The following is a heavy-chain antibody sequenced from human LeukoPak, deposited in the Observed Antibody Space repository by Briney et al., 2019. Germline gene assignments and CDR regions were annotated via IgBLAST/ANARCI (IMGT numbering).Heavy chain of an antibody. Sequence: HGGSLRLSCAASGFTVSDNYMTWVRQAPGRGLEWASLISSGGSTYYADSVKGRFTFSRDNSKNTLYLQMNSLRAEDAAMYYCARGGYSFGSFDYWGQGTLVTVSS. J-gene: IGHJ4*02. CDR2: ISSGGST. V-gene: IGHV3-53*01. D-gene: IGHD1-26*01. CDR3: ARGGYSFGSFDY. CDR1: GFTVSDNY.